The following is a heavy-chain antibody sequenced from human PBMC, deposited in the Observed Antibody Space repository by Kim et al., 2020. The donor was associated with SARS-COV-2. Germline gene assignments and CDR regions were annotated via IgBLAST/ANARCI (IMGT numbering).Heavy chain of an antibody. CDR1: GGTFSSYA. D-gene: IGHD6-13*01. J-gene: IGHJ6*02. Sequence: SVKVSCKASGGTFSSYAISWVRQAPGQGLEWMGGIIPIFGTANYAQKFQGRVTITADESTSTAYMELSSLRSEDTAVHYCARGGYSSSNYYYGMDVWGQGTTVTVSS. CDR2: IIPIFGTA. V-gene: IGHV1-69*13. CDR3: ARGGYSSSNYYYGMDV.